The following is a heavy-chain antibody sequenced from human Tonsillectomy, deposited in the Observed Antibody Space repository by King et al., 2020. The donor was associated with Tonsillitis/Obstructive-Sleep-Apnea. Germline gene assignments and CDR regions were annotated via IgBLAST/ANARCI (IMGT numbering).Heavy chain of an antibody. Sequence: QLQESGPGLVKPSQTLSLTCTVSGGSISSGGYYWSWIRQHPGKGLEWIGYIYYSGSTYYNPSLKSRVTISVDTSKNQFSLKLSSVTAADTAVYYCARVHSNRIFGVVNALYFDYWGQGTLVTVSS. J-gene: IGHJ4*02. CDR3: ARVHSNRIFGVVNALYFDY. CDR1: GGSISSGGYY. D-gene: IGHD3-3*02. V-gene: IGHV4-31*03. CDR2: IYYSGST.